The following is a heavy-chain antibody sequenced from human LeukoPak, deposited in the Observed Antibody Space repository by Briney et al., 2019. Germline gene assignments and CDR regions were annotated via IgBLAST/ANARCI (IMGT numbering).Heavy chain of an antibody. CDR1: GDSVSSTNYY. CDR2: IYHSGSS. J-gene: IGHJ4*02. Sequence: SETLSLTCTVSGDSVSSTNYYWGWIRQPPGEGLEWIGTIYHSGSSFYNPSLKSRVTMSVDTSKNTFSLKLSSVTAADTAIYYCARYYWAYMSGWQTPSTPFEHWGQGNPVTVSS. D-gene: IGHD3-3*01. CDR3: ARYYWAYMSGWQTPSTPFEH. V-gene: IGHV4-39*01.